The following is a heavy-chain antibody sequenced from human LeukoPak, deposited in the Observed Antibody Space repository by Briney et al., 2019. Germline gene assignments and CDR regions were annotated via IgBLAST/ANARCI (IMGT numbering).Heavy chain of an antibody. V-gene: IGHV3-23*01. CDR3: AKSRDSGWF. CDR1: GFHFSSYA. J-gene: IGHJ4*02. D-gene: IGHD6-19*01. Sequence: GGALELSFAAPGFHFSSYAMRWGRPGPGKGGGGVSAINCSGGSTYYTDSVKGRFTISRDNSKNTLYLQMNSLRAEDTAVYYCAKSRDSGWFWGQGTLVTVSS. CDR2: INCSGGST.